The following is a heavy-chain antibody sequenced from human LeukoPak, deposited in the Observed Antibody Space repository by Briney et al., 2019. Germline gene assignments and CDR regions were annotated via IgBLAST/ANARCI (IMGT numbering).Heavy chain of an antibody. CDR2: IIPIFGTA. CDR3: ARDKGSSGYYRTYYFDY. Sequence: SVKVSCKASGGTFSSYAISWVRQAPGQGLEWIGRIIPIFGTANYAQKFQGRDTITTDESTSTAYMELSSLRSEDTAVYYCARDKGSSGYYRTYYFDYWGQGTLVTVSS. D-gene: IGHD3-22*01. J-gene: IGHJ4*02. V-gene: IGHV1-69*05. CDR1: GGTFSSYA.